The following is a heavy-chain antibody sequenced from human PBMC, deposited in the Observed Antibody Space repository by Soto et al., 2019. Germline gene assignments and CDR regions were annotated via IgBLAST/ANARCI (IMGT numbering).Heavy chain of an antibody. CDR1: GFTFSSYG. CDR2: ISYDGSNK. CDR3: AKDITAMRDYVSDY. D-gene: IGHD3-16*01. J-gene: IGHJ4*02. Sequence: GGSLRLSCAASGFTFSSYGMHWVRQAPGKGLEWVAVISYDGSNKYYADSVKGRFTISRDNSKNTLYLQMNSLRAEDTAVYYCAKDITAMRDYVSDYWGQGTLVTVSS. V-gene: IGHV3-30*18.